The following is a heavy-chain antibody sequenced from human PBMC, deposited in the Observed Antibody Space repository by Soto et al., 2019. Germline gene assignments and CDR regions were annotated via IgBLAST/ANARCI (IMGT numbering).Heavy chain of an antibody. CDR3: ARGGGPDIAYGMDV. J-gene: IGHJ6*02. V-gene: IGHV4-4*02. D-gene: IGHD5-12*01. CDR2: IYHSGST. Sequence: SETLSLTCDVSGGSISSINWWSWVRQPPGKGLKWIGEIYHSGSTTYNPSLKSRVTISVDKSKNQFSLKLKSVAAADTAIYYCARGGGPDIAYGMDVWGQGTTVTVSS. CDR1: GGSISSINW.